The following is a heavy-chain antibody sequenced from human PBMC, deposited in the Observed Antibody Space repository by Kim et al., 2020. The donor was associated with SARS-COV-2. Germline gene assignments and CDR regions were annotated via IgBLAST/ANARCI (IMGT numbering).Heavy chain of an antibody. Sequence: NTNHNPPTQSRVTISVDTSKNQFSRKLNSVPAADTAVYYCASLAAGYGMDVWGQGTTVTVSS. J-gene: IGHJ6*02. CDR3: ASLAAGYGMDV. V-gene: IGHV4-59*01. CDR2: NT. D-gene: IGHD6-13*01.